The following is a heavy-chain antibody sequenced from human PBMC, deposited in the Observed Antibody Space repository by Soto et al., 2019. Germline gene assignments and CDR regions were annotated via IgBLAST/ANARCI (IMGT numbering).Heavy chain of an antibody. D-gene: IGHD1-26*01. CDR2: IIPIFGTA. CDR3: ARDRDSGSYYTDFDY. CDR1: GGTFSSYA. Sequence: QVQLVQSGAEVKKPGSSVKVSCKASGGTFSSYAISWVRQAPGQGLEWMGGIIPIFGTANYAQKFQGRVTITADESTSTAYIELTSLRSEDTAVYYCARDRDSGSYYTDFDYWGQGTLVTVSS. V-gene: IGHV1-69*01. J-gene: IGHJ4*02.